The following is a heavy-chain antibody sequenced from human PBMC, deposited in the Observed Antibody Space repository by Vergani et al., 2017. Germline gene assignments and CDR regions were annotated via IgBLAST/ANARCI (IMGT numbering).Heavy chain of an antibody. CDR3: ARPRHYYGSGSYKYYMDV. V-gene: IGHV4-34*01. D-gene: IGHD3-10*01. CDR1: GGSFSGYY. CDR2: INHSGST. J-gene: IGHJ6*03. Sequence: QVQLQQWGAGLLKPSETLSLTCAVYGGSFSGYYWSWIRQPPGKGLEWIGEINHSGSTNYNPSLKSRVTISVDTSKNQFSLKLSSVTAADTAVYYCARPRHYYGSGSYKYYMDVWGKGTTVTVSS.